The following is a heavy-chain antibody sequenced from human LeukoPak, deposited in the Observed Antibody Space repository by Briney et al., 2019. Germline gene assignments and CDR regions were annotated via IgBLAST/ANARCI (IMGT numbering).Heavy chain of an antibody. D-gene: IGHD1-26*01. CDR3: TTDYGGSYEY. V-gene: IGHV3-15*01. CDR2: IKSNTDGGTT. Sequence: GGSLRLSCAVSGFTFSNAWMNWVRQAPGKGLEWVGRIKSNTDGGTTDYAAPVKGRFTISRDDSKNTLYLQMNSLKTEDTAVYYCTTDYGGSYEYWGQGTLVTVSS. CDR1: GFTFSNAW. J-gene: IGHJ4*02.